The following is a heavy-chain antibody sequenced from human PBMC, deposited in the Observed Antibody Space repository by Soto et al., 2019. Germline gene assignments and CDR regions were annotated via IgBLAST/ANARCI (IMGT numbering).Heavy chain of an antibody. Sequence: GGSLRLSCAASGFTFGDSAMHWVRQAPGKGLEWVSGISWNSGSIGYADSVKGRFTISRDNAKNSLYLQMNSLRPEDTALYYCAKENYGDSVPLSRWFDPWGQGTLVTVSS. CDR2: ISWNSGSI. CDR1: GFTFGDSA. J-gene: IGHJ5*02. V-gene: IGHV3-9*01. CDR3: AKENYGDSVPLSRWFDP. D-gene: IGHD4-17*01.